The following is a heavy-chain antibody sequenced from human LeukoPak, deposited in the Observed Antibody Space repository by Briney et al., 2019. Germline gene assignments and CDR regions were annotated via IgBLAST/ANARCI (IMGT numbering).Heavy chain of an antibody. D-gene: IGHD3-22*01. CDR3: ARDAVRHSSGYSNFDY. CDR1: GFTVSSNY. Sequence: GGSLRLSCAASGFTVSSNYMSWVRQAPGKGLEWVSVIYSGGNTYYADSVKGRFTISRDNAKNSLYLQMNSLRAEDTAVYYCARDAVRHSSGYSNFDYWGQGTLVTVSS. CDR2: IYSGGNT. J-gene: IGHJ4*02. V-gene: IGHV3-66*01.